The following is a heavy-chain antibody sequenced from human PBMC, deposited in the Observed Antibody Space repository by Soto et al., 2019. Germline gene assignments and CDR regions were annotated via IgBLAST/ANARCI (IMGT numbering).Heavy chain of an antibody. CDR2: MNPNSGNT. V-gene: IGHV1-8*01. J-gene: IGHJ3*02. CDR3: ARARWLGNALAFDI. D-gene: IGHD3-9*01. Sequence: QVQLVQSGAEVKKPGASVRVSCKASGYTFTNYDINWVRQATGQGLEWMGWMNPNSGNTGYAQKCQGRVTRTRNTAITTAYMELSSLTSDDTAVFYCARARWLGNALAFDIWGQGTMVTVSS. CDR1: GYTFTNYD.